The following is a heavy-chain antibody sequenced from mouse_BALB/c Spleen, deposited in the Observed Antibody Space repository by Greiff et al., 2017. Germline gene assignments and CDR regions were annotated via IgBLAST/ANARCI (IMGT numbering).Heavy chain of an antibody. CDR3: ARHRGITTVVEDFDY. V-gene: IGHV5-6*01. CDR1: GFTFSSYG. J-gene: IGHJ2*01. Sequence: EVKLVESGGDLVKPGGSLKLSCAASGFTFSSYGMSWVRQTPDKRLEWVATISSGGSYTYYPDSVKGRFTISRDNAKNTLYLQMSSLKSEDTAMYYCARHRGITTVVEDFDYWGQGTTLTVSS. D-gene: IGHD1-1*01. CDR2: ISSGGSYT.